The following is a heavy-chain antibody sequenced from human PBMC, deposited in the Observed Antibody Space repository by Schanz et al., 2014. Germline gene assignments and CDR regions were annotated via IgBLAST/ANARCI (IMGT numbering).Heavy chain of an antibody. D-gene: IGHD5-12*01. CDR1: GYTFAMYD. CDR3: ARGRGGNTGYEAADY. Sequence: QVQLVQSGSELKKPGASVKVSCKASGYTFAMYDMNWVRQAPGQGLEWMGWINTHTGNPTYARGFTGRFAFSLDTSVRTAFLQIIGLQAEDSAVFYCARGRGGNTGYEAADYWGQGTRVTVSS. V-gene: IGHV7-4-1*02. CDR2: INTHTGNP. J-gene: IGHJ4*02.